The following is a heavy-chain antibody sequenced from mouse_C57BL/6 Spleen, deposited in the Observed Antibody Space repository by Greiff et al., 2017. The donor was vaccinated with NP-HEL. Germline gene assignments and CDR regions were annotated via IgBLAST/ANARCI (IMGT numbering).Heavy chain of an antibody. J-gene: IGHJ1*03. CDR3: ARTDYYGSSTPYWYCDV. V-gene: IGHV1-55*01. Sequence: QVQLQQPGAELVKPGASVKMSCKASGYTFTSYWITWVKQRPGQGLEWIGDIYPGSGSTNYNEKFKSKATLTVDTSSSTAYMQLSSLTSEDSAVYYCARTDYYGSSTPYWYCDVWGTGTTVTVSS. CDR2: IYPGSGST. D-gene: IGHD1-1*01. CDR1: GYTFTSYW.